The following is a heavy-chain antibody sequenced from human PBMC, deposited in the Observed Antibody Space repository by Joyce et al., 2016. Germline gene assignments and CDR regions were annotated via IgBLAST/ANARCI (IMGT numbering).Heavy chain of an antibody. Sequence: EVQLVESGGALVEPGGSLRLSCAVSGFTFRTHSMSWFRQAPGKGWEWVSSISSRSDYIYYAESLKGRFTISRDNAKNSLYLQLSSLRTEDTAVYYCGRANYDDSRYRKYTDYWGQGTLVTVSS. CDR2: ISSRSDYI. CDR3: GRANYDDSRYRKYTDY. J-gene: IGHJ4*02. CDR1: GFTFRTHS. V-gene: IGHV3-21*01. D-gene: IGHD3-22*01.